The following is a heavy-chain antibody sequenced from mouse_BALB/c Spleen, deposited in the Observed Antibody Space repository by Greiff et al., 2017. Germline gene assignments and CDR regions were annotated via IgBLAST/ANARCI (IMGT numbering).Heavy chain of an antibody. V-gene: IGHV1S81*02. CDR3: TRDYGNSYWYFDV. D-gene: IGHD2-1*01. CDR1: GYTFTSYV. Sequence: QVQLQQSGPELVKPGASVKMSCKASGYTFTSYVMYWVKQRPGQGLEWIGGINPSNGGTNFNEKFKSKATLTVDKSSSTAYMQLSSLTSEDSAVYYCTRDYGNSYWYFDVWGAGTTVTVSS. J-gene: IGHJ1*01. CDR2: INPSNGGT.